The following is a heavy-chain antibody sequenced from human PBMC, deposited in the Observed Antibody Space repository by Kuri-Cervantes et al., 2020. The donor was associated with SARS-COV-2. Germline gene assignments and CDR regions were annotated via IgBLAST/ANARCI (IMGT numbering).Heavy chain of an antibody. J-gene: IGHJ3*02. Sequence: KISCKASGGTFSSYAISWVRQAPGQGLEWMGRIIPILGTANYAQKFQGRVTITTDESTSTAYMELSSLRSEDTAVYYCATSPNWRQGGGRDAFDIWGQGTMVTVSS. CDR2: IIPILGTA. V-gene: IGHV1-69*11. D-gene: IGHD1-20*01. CDR1: GGTFSSYA. CDR3: ATSPNWRQGGGRDAFDI.